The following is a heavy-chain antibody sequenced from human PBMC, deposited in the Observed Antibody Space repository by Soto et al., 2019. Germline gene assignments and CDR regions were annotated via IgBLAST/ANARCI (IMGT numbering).Heavy chain of an antibody. J-gene: IGHJ5*02. CDR3: ARDQVGYSYGLNWFDP. Sequence: QVQLQESGPGLVKPSGTLSLTCAVSGGSISSSNWWSWVRQPPGKGLEWIGEIYHSGSTNYNPSLKRRVTQPVDTSKNQLALKPSSVTAADTAVYYCARDQVGYSYGLNWFDPWGQGTLVTASS. D-gene: IGHD5-18*01. CDR1: GGSISSSNW. CDR2: IYHSGST. V-gene: IGHV4-4*02.